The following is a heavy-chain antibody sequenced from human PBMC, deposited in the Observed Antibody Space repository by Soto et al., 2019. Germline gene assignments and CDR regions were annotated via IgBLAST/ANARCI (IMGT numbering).Heavy chain of an antibody. CDR3: ARQAVDEGYNSGWYFDS. V-gene: IGHV4-39*01. J-gene: IGHJ4*02. CDR2: VSSDVMT. Sequence: QVQLLESGPGLVQPSETLFLTCTVSGGSIGSRSYFWGWIRQPPGKGLEWIGTVSSDVMTYYNPSLNRRLTMSADTSKNQFFLRLSSVTAADTAVYFCARQAVDEGYNSGWYFDSWGQGTLVTVSS. CDR1: GGSIGSRSYF. D-gene: IGHD6-19*01.